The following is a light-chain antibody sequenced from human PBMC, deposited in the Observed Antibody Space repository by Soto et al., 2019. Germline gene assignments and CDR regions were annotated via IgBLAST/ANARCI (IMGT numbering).Light chain of an antibody. Sequence: DIQMTQSPSSVSASVGDRVTITCRASQDINSWLTWYQQKPGKAPKVLIYIASRLQSGVPSRFSGRGSWTDFSLTISNLQPEDFATYFCQQSKTFPLTFGVWTKVDIK. CDR2: IAS. CDR3: QQSKTFPLT. CDR1: QDINSW. J-gene: IGKJ4*01. V-gene: IGKV1-12*01.